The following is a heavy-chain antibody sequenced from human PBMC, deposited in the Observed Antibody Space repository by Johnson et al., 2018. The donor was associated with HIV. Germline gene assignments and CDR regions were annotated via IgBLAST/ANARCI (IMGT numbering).Heavy chain of an antibody. CDR3: TTAFQIMVTTGAFDI. CDR1: GFSFSSYW. J-gene: IGHJ3*02. CDR2: IKQDGSEK. Sequence: VQLVESGGGLVQPGGSLRLSCAASGFSFSSYWMSWVRQAPGKGLEWVANIKQDGSEKYYLDSVKGRFTISRDNAKNSVYLQMNSLKTEDTAVYYCTTAFQIMVTTGAFDIWGQGTMVTVSS. D-gene: IGHD4-17*01. V-gene: IGHV3-7*03.